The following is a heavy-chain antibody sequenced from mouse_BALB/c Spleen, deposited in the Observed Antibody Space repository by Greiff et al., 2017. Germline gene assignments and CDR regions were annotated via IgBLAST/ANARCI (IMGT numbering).Heavy chain of an antibody. CDR1: GFTFSSYT. J-gene: IGHJ3*01. D-gene: IGHD2-3*01. Sequence: EVQVVESGGGLVQPGGSLKLSCAASGFTFSSYTMSWVRQTPEKRLEWVAYISNGGGSTYYPDTVKGRFTISRDNAKNTLYLQMSSLKSEDTAMYYCARGGDGYYGWFAYWGQGTLVTVSA. CDR2: ISNGGGST. CDR3: ARGGDGYYGWFAY. V-gene: IGHV5-12-2*01.